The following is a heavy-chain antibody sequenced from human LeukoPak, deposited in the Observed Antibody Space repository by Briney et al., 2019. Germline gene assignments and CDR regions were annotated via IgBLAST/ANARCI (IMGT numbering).Heavy chain of an antibody. CDR3: AKDRGSIAATDPTNYYYYYGMDV. V-gene: IGHV3-53*05. CDR2: IYGGSSA. Sequence: GGSLRLSCAASGFTASSNYMSWVRQAPGKGLEWVSVIYGGSSADYADSVKGRFTVSRDNSKNTLYLQMSSLRAEDTAVYYCAKDRGSIAATDPTNYYYYYGMDVWGQGTTVTVSS. CDR1: GFTASSNY. D-gene: IGHD6-13*01. J-gene: IGHJ6*02.